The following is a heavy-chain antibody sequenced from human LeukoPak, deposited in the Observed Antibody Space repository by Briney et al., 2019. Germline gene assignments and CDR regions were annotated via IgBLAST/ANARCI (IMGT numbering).Heavy chain of an antibody. CDR3: AKETDKNDAFDI. V-gene: IGHV3-33*06. CDR2: IWYDGSNK. Sequence: PGRSLRLSCAASGFTFSSYGMHWVRQAPGKGLEWVAVIWYDGSNKYYADSVKGRFTISRDNSKNTLYLQMNSLRAEDTAVYYCAKETDKNDAFDIWGQGTMVTVSS. J-gene: IGHJ3*02. CDR1: GFTFSSYG. D-gene: IGHD2-15*01.